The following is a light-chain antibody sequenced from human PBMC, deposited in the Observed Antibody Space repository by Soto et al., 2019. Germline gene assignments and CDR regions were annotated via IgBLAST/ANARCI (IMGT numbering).Light chain of an antibody. Sequence: QSVLTQSPSASGTPGQRVTISCSGSSTNIGSNSVNCYQQLPGTAPKHLMYNNNKRPSWIPDRFSGAKSGTSAALATSGLQSEDEADYYFAAWDDSRNGPLFGGGTQLTVL. J-gene: IGLJ2*01. CDR1: STNIGSNS. V-gene: IGLV1-44*01. CDR2: NNN. CDR3: AAWDDSRNGPL.